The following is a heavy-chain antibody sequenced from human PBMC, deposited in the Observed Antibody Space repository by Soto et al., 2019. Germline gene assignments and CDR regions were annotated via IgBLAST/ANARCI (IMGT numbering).Heavy chain of an antibody. V-gene: IGHV1-18*04. CDR3: ARTPRVTVAAKGTLHY. Sequence: QVQLVQSGAEVKKPGASVKVSCKASGYTFTSYGFSWVRQAPGQGLEWMGWISTYTGNTNYAQKLQGRVTMTTDTSTSTAYLELRSLRSDDTGVYSCARTPRVTVAAKGTLHYWGQGTLVTVSS. CDR1: GYTFTSYG. D-gene: IGHD6-19*01. J-gene: IGHJ4*02. CDR2: ISTYTGNT.